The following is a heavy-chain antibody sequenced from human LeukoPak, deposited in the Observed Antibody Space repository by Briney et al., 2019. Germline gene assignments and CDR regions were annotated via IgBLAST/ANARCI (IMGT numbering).Heavy chain of an antibody. D-gene: IGHD6-13*01. V-gene: IGHV3-23*01. CDR3: AKDSGHSSSWYY. Sequence: GGSLRLSCAASGFSLSSYAMNWVRQAPGKGLEWVSSISGSGTTYYADSVKGRFTISRDSARNTLYLQMNSLRAEDTAVYYCAKDSGHSSSWYYWGQGTLVTVSS. CDR2: ISGSGTT. J-gene: IGHJ4*02. CDR1: GFSLSSYA.